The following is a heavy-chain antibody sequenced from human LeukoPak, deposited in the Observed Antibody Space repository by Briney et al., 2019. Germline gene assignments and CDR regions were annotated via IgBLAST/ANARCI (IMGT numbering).Heavy chain of an antibody. CDR2: ISSSSSYI. CDR1: GFTFSRYS. D-gene: IGHD3-22*01. Sequence: PGGSVRLFCAASGFTFSRYSMNWVRQAPGKGLEWVSSISSSSSYIYYADSVKGRFTISRDNAKNSLYLQMSSLRAGDTAVYYCARAYYYDPSDYYVYWGRGTLVTVSS. CDR3: ARAYYYDPSDYYVY. V-gene: IGHV3-21*01. J-gene: IGHJ4*01.